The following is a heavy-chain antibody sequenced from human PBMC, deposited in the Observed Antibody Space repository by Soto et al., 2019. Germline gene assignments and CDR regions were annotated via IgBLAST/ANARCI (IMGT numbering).Heavy chain of an antibody. J-gene: IGHJ4*02. Sequence: QVQLQQWGAGLLKPSETLSLTCAVYGGSFSGYDWSWIRQPPGKGLEWIGETTDRGNTKYTPSVYTRVTISLDTSNNQLSLKVTSVTAADTAVYDCARASRRRTLGRKGYYLDSWGPGTLVSVSS. D-gene: IGHD2-15*01. CDR1: GGSFSGYD. V-gene: IGHV4-34*01. CDR3: ARASRRRTLGRKGYYLDS. CDR2: TTDRGNT.